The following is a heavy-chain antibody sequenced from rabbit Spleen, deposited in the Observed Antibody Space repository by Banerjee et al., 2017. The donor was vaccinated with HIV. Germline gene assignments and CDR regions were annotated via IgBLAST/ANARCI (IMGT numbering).Heavy chain of an antibody. CDR1: GFSFSSSYY. Sequence: QSLEESGGDLVKPGTSLTLTCTASGFSFSSSYYMCWVRQAPGKGLEWIACIYDGGSSDTDYARWAKGRFTISKTSSTTVTLQMTSLTAADTATYFCAREDVGGSVSLWGPGTLVTVS. CDR3: AREDVGGSVSL. V-gene: IGHV1S40*01. D-gene: IGHD1-1*01. J-gene: IGHJ4*01. CDR2: IYDGGSSDT.